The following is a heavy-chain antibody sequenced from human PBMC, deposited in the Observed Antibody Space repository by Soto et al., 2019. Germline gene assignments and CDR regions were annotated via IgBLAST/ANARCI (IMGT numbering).Heavy chain of an antibody. CDR1: GFTFSSYA. V-gene: IGHV3-23*01. J-gene: IGHJ6*02. CDR3: ARYIPGVRYYGMDV. Sequence: EVQLLESGGGLVQPGGSLRLSCAASGFTFSSYAMKWVRQAPGKGLEWVSLIGESGTPTYYADSVQGRCTISRDNSGNTLFLEMYSLRAEDTAVYYCARYIPGVRYYGMDVWGQGTTVAVSS. CDR2: IGESGTPT. D-gene: IGHD2-2*01.